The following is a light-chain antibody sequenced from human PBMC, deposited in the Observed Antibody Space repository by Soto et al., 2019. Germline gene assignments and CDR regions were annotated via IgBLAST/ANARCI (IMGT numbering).Light chain of an antibody. Sequence: QSALTQPPSASGSPGQSVTISCTGTSSDVGGYNFVSWYQHHPGKAPKLMIYEVNKRPSGVPDRFSASKSGNTASLTVSGLQAEDEADYYCASYAGSNNYVFGPGTKLTVL. CDR1: SSDVGGYNF. J-gene: IGLJ1*01. CDR2: EVN. V-gene: IGLV2-8*01. CDR3: ASYAGSNNYV.